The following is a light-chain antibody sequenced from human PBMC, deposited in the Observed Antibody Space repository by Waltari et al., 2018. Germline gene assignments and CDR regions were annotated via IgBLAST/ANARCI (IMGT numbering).Light chain of an antibody. V-gene: IGLV2-14*03. CDR1: SSDVGGYNY. CDR3: TSYTSSNTLG. J-gene: IGLJ1*01. CDR2: DVS. Sequence: QSALPQPASVSGSPGQSTTISCTGTSSDVGGYNYVSCYQQHPGKAHKLMIYDVSNRPSGVSNRFSGSKSGNTASLTIAGLQAEDEADYYCTSYTSSNTLGFGTGTKVTVL.